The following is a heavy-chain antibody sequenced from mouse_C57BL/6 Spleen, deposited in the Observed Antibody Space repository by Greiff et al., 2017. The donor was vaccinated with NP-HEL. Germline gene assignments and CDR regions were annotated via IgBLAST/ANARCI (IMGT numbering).Heavy chain of an antibody. CDR3: ARGDYYGSSLGY. CDR1: GYSITSGYA. V-gene: IGHV3-1*01. D-gene: IGHD1-1*01. J-gene: IGHJ2*01. Sequence: EVKLMESGPGMVKPSQSLSLTCTVTGYSITSGYAWHWIRHFPGNKLEWMGYISYSGSTNYNPSLKSRISITHDTSKNHFFLKLNSVTTEDTATYYCARGDYYGSSLGYWGQGTTLTVSS. CDR2: ISYSGST.